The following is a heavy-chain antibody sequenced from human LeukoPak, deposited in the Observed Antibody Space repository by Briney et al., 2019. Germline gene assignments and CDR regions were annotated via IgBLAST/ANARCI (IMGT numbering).Heavy chain of an antibody. Sequence: SETLSLTCAVYGGSFSGYYWSWIRQPPGKGLEWIGEINHSGSTNHNPSLKSRVTISVDKSKNQFSLKLSSVTAADTAVYYCASSLGDYDILTGWYFDYWGQGTLVTVSS. J-gene: IGHJ4*02. D-gene: IGHD3-9*01. CDR1: GGSFSGYY. CDR2: INHSGST. CDR3: ASSLGDYDILTGWYFDY. V-gene: IGHV4-34*01.